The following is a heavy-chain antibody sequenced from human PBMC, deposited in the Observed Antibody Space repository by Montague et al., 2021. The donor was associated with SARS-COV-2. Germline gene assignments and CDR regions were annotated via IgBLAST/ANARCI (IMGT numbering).Heavy chain of an antibody. CDR3: ARGGGYYNYGLDV. V-gene: IGHV4-59*01. CDR1: GGSISNYY. CDR2: IYYSGST. D-gene: IGHD3-22*01. J-gene: IGHJ6*02. Sequence: SETLSLTCTVSGGSISNYYWSWIRQPPGRGLEWIGYIYYSGSTDYSPSLKSRATISLDTSKNRFSLKVTSVTAADTAVYYCARGGGYYNYGLDVWGPGTTVTVSS.